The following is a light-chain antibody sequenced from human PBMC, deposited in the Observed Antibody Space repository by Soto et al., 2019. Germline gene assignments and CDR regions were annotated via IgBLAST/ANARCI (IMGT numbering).Light chain of an antibody. Sequence: QSALTQPPSLSAAPGQKVTISCSGSSSNIGNNYISWYQQLPGTAPKLLIYDNNKRPSGIPDRFSGSKSGTSGTLAITGLQTGDEADYYCGTWDSSLSAGVFGGGTKLTVL. CDR1: SSNIGNNY. J-gene: IGLJ3*02. V-gene: IGLV1-51*01. CDR2: DNN. CDR3: GTWDSSLSAGV.